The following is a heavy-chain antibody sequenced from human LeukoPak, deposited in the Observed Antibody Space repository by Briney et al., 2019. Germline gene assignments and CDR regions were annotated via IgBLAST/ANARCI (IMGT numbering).Heavy chain of an antibody. CDR1: GFTFDDYG. CDR2: INWNGGST. CDR3: ARVYSSGWYDSFDY. Sequence: GGSLRLSCAASGFTFDDYGMSWVRQAPGKGLEWVSGINWNGGSTGYADSVKGRFTISRDNAKNSLYLQMNSLRAEDTALYYCARVYSSGWYDSFDYWGQGTLVTVSS. V-gene: IGHV3-20*04. D-gene: IGHD6-19*01. J-gene: IGHJ4*02.